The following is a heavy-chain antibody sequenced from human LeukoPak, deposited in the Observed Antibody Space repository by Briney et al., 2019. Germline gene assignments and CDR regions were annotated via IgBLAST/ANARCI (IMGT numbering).Heavy chain of an antibody. Sequence: PGGSLRLSCAASGFTFSSYWMSWVRQAPGKGLEWVANIKQDGSEKYHVDSVKGRFTISRDNAKNSLYLQMNSLRVADTAVYYCARLPVAGIAPGRGQNWFDSWGQGTLVTVSS. CDR3: ARLPVAGIAPGRGQNWFDS. J-gene: IGHJ5*01. D-gene: IGHD4-23*01. CDR1: GFTFSSYW. V-gene: IGHV3-7*01. CDR2: IKQDGSEK.